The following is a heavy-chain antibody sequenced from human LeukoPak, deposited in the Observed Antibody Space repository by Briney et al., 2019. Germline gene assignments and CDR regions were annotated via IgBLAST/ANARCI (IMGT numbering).Heavy chain of an antibody. V-gene: IGHV4-34*01. CDR1: GGSISSYY. CDR2: INHSGST. J-gene: IGHJ4*02. Sequence: SETLSLTCTVSGGSISSYYWSWIRQPPGKGLEWIGEINHSGSTNYNPSLKSRVTISVDTSKNQFSLKLSSVTAADTAVYYCAREPTAMVRGVIRRLDYWGQGTLVTVSS. CDR3: AREPTAMVRGVIRRLDY. D-gene: IGHD3-10*01.